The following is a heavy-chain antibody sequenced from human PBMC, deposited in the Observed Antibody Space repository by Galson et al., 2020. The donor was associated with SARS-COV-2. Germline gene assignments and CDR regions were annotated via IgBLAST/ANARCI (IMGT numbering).Heavy chain of an antibody. V-gene: IGHV3-21*01. CDR3: ARDASWAMFAMDV. D-gene: IGHD3-10*02. J-gene: IGHJ6*02. CDR2: LSSGSDYI. CDR1: GFAYNIYS. Sequence: GGSLRLSCGVSGFAYNIYSMNWVRHVQGKGLEWVSALSSGSDYIYYADSVKGRFTISRDNAKNSLYLQMNSLRAEDTAIYYCARDASWAMFAMDVWGQGTAVTVSS.